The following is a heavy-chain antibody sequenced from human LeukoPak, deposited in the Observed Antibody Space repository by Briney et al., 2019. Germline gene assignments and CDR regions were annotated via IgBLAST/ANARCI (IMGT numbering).Heavy chain of an antibody. CDR3: ARLNYDFWSHPDYYYGMDV. CDR1: GFTFSSYA. D-gene: IGHD3-3*01. J-gene: IGHJ6*02. V-gene: IGHV3-23*01. CDR2: IGGSGGST. Sequence: GGSLRLSCAASGFTFSSYAMSWVRQAPGKGLEWVSAIGGSGGSTYYADSVKGRLTISRDNSKNTLYLQMNSLRAEDTAVYYCARLNYDFWSHPDYYYGMDVWGQGTTVTVSS.